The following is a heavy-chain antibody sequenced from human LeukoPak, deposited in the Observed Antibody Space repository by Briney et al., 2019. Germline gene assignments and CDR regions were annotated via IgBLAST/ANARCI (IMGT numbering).Heavy chain of an antibody. CDR2: IPYDGSNK. CDR1: GFTFSSYG. Sequence: GGSLRLSCAASGFTFSSYGMHWVRQAPGKGLEWVAVIPYDGSNKYYADSVKGRFTISRDNSKNTLYLQMNSLRAEDTAVYYCAKLGFVLRYFDWLWGGAIDYWGQGTLVTVSS. V-gene: IGHV3-30*18. D-gene: IGHD3-9*01. J-gene: IGHJ4*02. CDR3: AKLGFVLRYFDWLWGGAIDY.